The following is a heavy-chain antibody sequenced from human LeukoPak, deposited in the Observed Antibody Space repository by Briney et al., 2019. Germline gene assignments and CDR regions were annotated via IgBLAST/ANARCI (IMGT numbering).Heavy chain of an antibody. D-gene: IGHD3-3*01. Sequence: PSETLSLTCGVYGGSFSAYYWSRIRQAPEKGLEWIGEINHRGSTNYNPSLKSRVTISLDTSENQFSLKLSSVTAADTAVYYCARGRITTFGVVIPLDYWGQGALVTVSS. CDR2: INHRGST. CDR3: ARGRITTFGVVIPLDY. V-gene: IGHV4-34*01. CDR1: GGSFSAYY. J-gene: IGHJ4*02.